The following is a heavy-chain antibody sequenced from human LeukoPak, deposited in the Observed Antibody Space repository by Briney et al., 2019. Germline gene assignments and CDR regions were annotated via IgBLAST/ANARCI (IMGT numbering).Heavy chain of an antibody. Sequence: SETLSLTCTVSGGSISSSSYYWGWIRQPPGKGLEWIGSIYYSGNTFYNPSLKSRVTISVDTSINHFSLTLTSLTAADTAVYFCSRHEHKALAGDTWGQGTLVTVSS. CDR3: SRHEHKALAGDT. CDR1: GGSISSSSYY. J-gene: IGHJ5*02. D-gene: IGHD6-19*01. CDR2: IYYSGNT. V-gene: IGHV4-39*01.